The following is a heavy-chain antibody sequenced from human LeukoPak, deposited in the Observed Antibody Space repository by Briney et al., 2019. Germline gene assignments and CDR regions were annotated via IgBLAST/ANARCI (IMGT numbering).Heavy chain of an antibody. Sequence: QTGGSLGLSCAASGFTFSSYGMHWVRQAPGKGLEWVAFIRYDGSNKYYADSVKGRFTISRDNSKNTLYLQMNSLRAEDTAVYYCARAVGGSSWYEEAWFDPWGQGTLVTVSS. CDR1: GFTFSSYG. J-gene: IGHJ5*02. CDR3: ARAVGGSSWYEEAWFDP. V-gene: IGHV3-30*02. D-gene: IGHD6-13*01. CDR2: IRYDGSNK.